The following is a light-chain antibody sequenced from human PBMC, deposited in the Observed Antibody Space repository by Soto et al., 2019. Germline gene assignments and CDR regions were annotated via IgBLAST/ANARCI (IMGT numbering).Light chain of an antibody. V-gene: IGKV3-20*01. CDR3: QQFSSYPLT. CDR1: QTVRNSY. Sequence: EFVLTQSPGTLSFSPGERATLSCRASQTVRNSYLAWYQQKPGQAPRLLIYDASSRATGIPDRFSGGGSGTDFTLTISRLEPEDFAVYYCQQFSSYPLTFGRGTKVDIK. J-gene: IGKJ4*01. CDR2: DAS.